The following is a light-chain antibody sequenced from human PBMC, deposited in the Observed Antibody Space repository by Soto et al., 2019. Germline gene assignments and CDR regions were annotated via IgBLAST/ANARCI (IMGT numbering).Light chain of an antibody. J-gene: IGKJ1*01. CDR2: DAF. CDR1: QSVSSY. V-gene: IGKV3-11*01. Sequence: EVVFTQSPATLSLSPGERATLSCRASQSVSSYLAWYPQKPGQAPRILIYDAFNRETGIPARFGGSGAGTEFTLTISRLEPEDFAVDFCQQYGSSTWTFGQGTKVDIK. CDR3: QQYGSSTWT.